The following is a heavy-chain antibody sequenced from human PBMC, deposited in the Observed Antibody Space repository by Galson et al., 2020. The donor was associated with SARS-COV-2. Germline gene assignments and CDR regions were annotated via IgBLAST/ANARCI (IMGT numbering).Heavy chain of an antibody. Sequence: SETLSLTCTVSGGSISSYYWSWIRQPPGKGLEWIGYIYYSGSTNYNPSLKSRVTISVDTSKNQFSLKLSSVTAADTAVYYCAREGEDYYDSSGYYWLAFDIWGQGTMVTVSS. CDR3: AREGEDYYDSSGYYWLAFDI. V-gene: IGHV4-59*01. D-gene: IGHD3-22*01. CDR1: GGSISSYY. J-gene: IGHJ3*02. CDR2: IYYSGST.